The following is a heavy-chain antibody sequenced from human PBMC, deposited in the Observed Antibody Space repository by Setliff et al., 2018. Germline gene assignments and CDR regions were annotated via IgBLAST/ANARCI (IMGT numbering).Heavy chain of an antibody. CDR2: SKSKTAGGAI. J-gene: IGHJ6*03. CDR1: GFTFSSYW. Sequence: PGGSLRLSCAASGFTFSSYWMSWVRQAPGKGLEWVGRSKSKTAGGAIDYAAHVKGRCTISIDDSKNTLYLQMSSQKTEDTATYYCMSTPSGTYSTYYYYYNMDVWGKGTPVTVSS. CDR3: MSTPSGTYSTYYYYYNMDV. D-gene: IGHD3-10*01. V-gene: IGHV3-15*01.